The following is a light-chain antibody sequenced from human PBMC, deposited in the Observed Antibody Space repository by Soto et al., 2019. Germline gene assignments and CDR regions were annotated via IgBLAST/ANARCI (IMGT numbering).Light chain of an antibody. V-gene: IGKV1-39*01. CDR1: XXXXXX. Sequence: DIQMTQSPSSLSASVGDRVTITCRXXXXXXXXLNWYQQKPGKAPNLLIYAASSLQSGVPSRFSXSGXGTDXTXTISSLXPEDFATYYCQQSYSTPFTFGPGTKVDIK. CDR3: QQSYSTPFT. CDR2: AAS. J-gene: IGKJ3*01.